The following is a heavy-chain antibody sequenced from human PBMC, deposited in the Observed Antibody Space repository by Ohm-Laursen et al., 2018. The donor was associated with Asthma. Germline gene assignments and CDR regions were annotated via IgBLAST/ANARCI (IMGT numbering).Heavy chain of an antibody. CDR1: GFTFSNAW. V-gene: IGHV3-15*01. J-gene: IGHJ6*02. Sequence: SLRLSCAASGFTFSNAWMSWVRQAPGKGLEWVGRIKSKTDGGTTDYAAPVKGRFTISRDDSKNTLYLQMNSLKTEDTAVYYCTTVRYGDYGGVSGVDYDMDVWGQGTTVTVSS. CDR2: IKSKTDGGTT. CDR3: TTVRYGDYGGVSGVDYDMDV. D-gene: IGHD4-17*01.